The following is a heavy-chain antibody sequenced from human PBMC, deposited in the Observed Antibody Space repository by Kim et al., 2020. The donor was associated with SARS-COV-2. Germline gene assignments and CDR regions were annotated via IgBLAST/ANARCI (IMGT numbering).Heavy chain of an antibody. CDR3: ARYSRPYSGSFYFDY. D-gene: IGHD1-26*01. CDR1: GGTFSSYA. Sequence: SVKVSCKASGGTFSSYAISWVRQAPGQGLEWMGGIIPIFGTANYAQKFQGRVTITADESTSTAYMELSSLRSEDTAVYYCARYSRPYSGSFYFDYWGQGTLVTVSS. CDR2: IIPIFGTA. J-gene: IGHJ4*02. V-gene: IGHV1-69*13.